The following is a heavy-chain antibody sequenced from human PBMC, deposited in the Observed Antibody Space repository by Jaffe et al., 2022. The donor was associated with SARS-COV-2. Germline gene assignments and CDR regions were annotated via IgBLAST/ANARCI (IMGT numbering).Heavy chain of an antibody. CDR2: INHSGST. CDR3: ARGTGGRAAAGWGYYYYYYYMDV. V-gene: IGHV4-34*01. D-gene: IGHD6-13*01. J-gene: IGHJ6*03. Sequence: QVQLQQWGAGLLKPSETLSLTCAVYGGSFSGYYWSWIRQPPGKGLEWIGEINHSGSTNYNPSLKSRVTISVDTSKNQFSLKLSSVTAADTAVYYCARGTGGRAAAGWGYYYYYYYMDVWGKGTTVTVSS. CDR1: GGSFSGYY.